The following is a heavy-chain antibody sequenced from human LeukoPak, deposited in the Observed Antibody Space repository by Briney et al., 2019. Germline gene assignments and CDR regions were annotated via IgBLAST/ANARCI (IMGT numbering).Heavy chain of an antibody. CDR1: GGSLSGYY. Sequence: SKTLSLTCAVYGGSLSGYYWSWIRQPPGKGLEWIGEINHSGSTNYNPSLKSRVTISVDTSKNQLSLKLSSMTAADTAVYYCARQWLVSPLFDYWGQGTLVTVSS. CDR3: ARQWLVSPLFDY. CDR2: INHSGST. V-gene: IGHV4-34*01. D-gene: IGHD6-19*01. J-gene: IGHJ4*02.